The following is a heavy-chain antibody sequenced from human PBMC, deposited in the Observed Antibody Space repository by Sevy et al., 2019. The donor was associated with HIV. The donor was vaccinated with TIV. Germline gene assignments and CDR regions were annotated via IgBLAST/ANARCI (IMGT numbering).Heavy chain of an antibody. CDR3: AKVGPSYYYDSSGYYEGKGDFDY. V-gene: IGHV3-30*18. D-gene: IGHD3-22*01. CDR2: ISYDGSNK. Sequence: GGSLRLSCAASGFTFSSYGMHWVRQAPGKGLEWVAVISYDGSNKYYADSVKGRFTISRDNSKNTLYLQMNSLRAEDTAVYYCAKVGPSYYYDSSGYYEGKGDFDYWGKGTLVTVSS. CDR1: GFTFSSYG. J-gene: IGHJ4*02.